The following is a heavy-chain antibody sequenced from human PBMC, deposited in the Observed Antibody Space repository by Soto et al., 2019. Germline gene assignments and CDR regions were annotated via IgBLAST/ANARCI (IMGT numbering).Heavy chain of an antibody. Sequence: GDSLKISCKGSRYSFAGYLITWVRQKPGKGLEWMGRIDPSDSQTYYSPSFRGHVTISATKSITTVFLQWSSLRASDTAMYYCARQIDDSDTGPYFQYYFDSWGQGTPVTVSS. D-gene: IGHD5-18*01. CDR3: ARQIDDSDTGPYFQYYFDS. V-gene: IGHV5-10-1*01. J-gene: IGHJ4*02. CDR1: RYSFAGYL. CDR2: IDPSDSQT.